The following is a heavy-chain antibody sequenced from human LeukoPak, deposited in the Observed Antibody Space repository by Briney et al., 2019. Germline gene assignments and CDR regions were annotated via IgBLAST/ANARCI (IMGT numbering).Heavy chain of an antibody. Sequence: IPGGSLRLSCAASGFTFSSYSMNWVRQAPGKGLEWVSSISSSSSYIYYADSVKGRFTISRDNAKNSLYLQMNSLRAEDTAVYYCAKDLYGSGTVVSDAFDIWGQGTMVTVSS. J-gene: IGHJ3*02. CDR3: AKDLYGSGTVVSDAFDI. CDR2: ISSSSSYI. CDR1: GFTFSSYS. D-gene: IGHD3-10*01. V-gene: IGHV3-21*04.